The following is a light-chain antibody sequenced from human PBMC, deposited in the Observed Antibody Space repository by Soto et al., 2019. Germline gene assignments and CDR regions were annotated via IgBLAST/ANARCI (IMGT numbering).Light chain of an antibody. CDR3: QQSFGAPRR. CDR1: QSISTY. CDR2: GAY. V-gene: IGKV1-39*01. Sequence: DIQMTQSPSSLSASLGDRVTVTCRASQSISTYLNWFQQRPGKAPKLLIYGAYTLQDGVPSRFSGSGSETEFTLTISSLQPEDFATYYCQQSFGAPRRFGQGTRVDIK. J-gene: IGKJ1*01.